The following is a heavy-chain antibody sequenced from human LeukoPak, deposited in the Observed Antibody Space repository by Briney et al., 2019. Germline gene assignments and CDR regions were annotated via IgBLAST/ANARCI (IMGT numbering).Heavy chain of an antibody. CDR3: ASSEGGYGDPFDC. D-gene: IGHD4-17*01. J-gene: IGHJ4*02. V-gene: IGHV3-74*01. CDR1: GFAFTSYW. Sequence: GGSLRLSCAASGFAFTSYWMHWVPQDPGKGLMWVSRISRDGSSTTYADSVKGRFTISRDNAKNTLYLQMNSLRSEDTAVYFCASSEGGYGDPFDCWGQGTLVAVSS. CDR2: ISRDGSST.